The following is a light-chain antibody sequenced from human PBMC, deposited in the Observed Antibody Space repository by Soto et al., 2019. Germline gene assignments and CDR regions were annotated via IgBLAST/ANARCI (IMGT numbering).Light chain of an antibody. Sequence: QSALTQPPSASGFPGQSVTISCTGTSSDVGGYNYVSWYQQHPGKAPKLMIYEVTKRPSGVPDRFSASKSGNTASLTVSGLQAEDEADYYCTSYAGDNIFYVFGTGTKLTVL. J-gene: IGLJ1*01. CDR3: TSYAGDNIFYV. CDR2: EVT. CDR1: SSDVGGYNY. V-gene: IGLV2-8*01.